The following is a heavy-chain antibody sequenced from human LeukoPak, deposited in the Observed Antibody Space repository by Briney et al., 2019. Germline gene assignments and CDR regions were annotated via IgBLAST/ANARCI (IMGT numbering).Heavy chain of an antibody. CDR1: GFTFTAYW. V-gene: IGHV3-74*01. CDR2: INANRSRS. D-gene: IGHD4-17*01. J-gene: IGHJ4*02. Sequence: GGSLRLSCAASGFTFTAYWMHWVRQAPGKGLVWISRINANRSRSNYANSVKGRFTISRDTASNTLYLQMSSLRSEDTPLYFCARTSPTPHFESWGQGTLVTVSS. CDR3: ARTSPTPHFES.